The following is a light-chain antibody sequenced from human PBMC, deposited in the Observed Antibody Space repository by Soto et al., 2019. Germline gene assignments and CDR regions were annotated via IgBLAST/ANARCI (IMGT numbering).Light chain of an antibody. CDR3: QQYGSSPSWT. J-gene: IGKJ1*01. CDR1: QSVSNDF. Sequence: EIVLTQSPGILSLSPGERATLSCRASQSVSNDFLAWYQQKPGQAPRLLIYGASSRATGIPDRFSGSGSGTDFTLTISRVEPEDFAVYYCQQYGSSPSWTFGQGTKV. CDR2: GAS. V-gene: IGKV3-20*01.